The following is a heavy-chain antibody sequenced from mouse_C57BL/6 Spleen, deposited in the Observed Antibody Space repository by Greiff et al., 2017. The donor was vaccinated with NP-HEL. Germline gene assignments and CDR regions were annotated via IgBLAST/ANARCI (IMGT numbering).Heavy chain of an antibody. V-gene: IGHV14-2*01. Sequence: EVQLQQSGAELVKPGASVKLSCTASGFNIKDYYMHWVKQRTEQGLEWIGRIDPEDGETKYAQKFQGKATITADTSSNTAYLQLSSLTSEDTAVYYCARGENYYFDYWGQGTTLTVSS. J-gene: IGHJ2*01. CDR1: GFNIKDYY. CDR3: ARGENYYFDY. CDR2: IDPEDGET.